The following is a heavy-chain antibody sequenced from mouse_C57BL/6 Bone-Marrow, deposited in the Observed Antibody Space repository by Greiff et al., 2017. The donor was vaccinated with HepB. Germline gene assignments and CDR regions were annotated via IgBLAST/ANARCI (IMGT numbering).Heavy chain of an antibody. V-gene: IGHV5-4*01. CDR2: ISDGGSYT. D-gene: IGHD1-1*01. CDR3: ARDHYGSSYEDAMDY. J-gene: IGHJ4*01. CDR1: GFTFSSYA. Sequence: EVHLVESGGGLVKPGGSLKLSCAASGFTFSSYAMSWVRQTPEKRLEWVATISDGGSYTYYPDNVKGRFTISRDNAKNNLYLQMSHLKSEDTAMYYCARDHYGSSYEDAMDYWGQGTSVTVSS.